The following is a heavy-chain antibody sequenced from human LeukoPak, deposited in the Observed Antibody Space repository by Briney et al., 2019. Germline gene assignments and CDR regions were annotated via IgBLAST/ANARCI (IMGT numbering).Heavy chain of an antibody. D-gene: IGHD3-10*01. CDR1: GFTFSSYG. CDR2: ISGSGGST. Sequence: GGTLRLSRAASGFTFSSYGMSWVRQAPGKGLEWVSAISGSGGSTYYADSVKGRFTISRDNSKNTLYLQMNSLRAEDTAVYYCAKSQHYGSGSYFDYFDYWGQGTLVTVSS. V-gene: IGHV3-23*01. J-gene: IGHJ4*02. CDR3: AKSQHYGSGSYFDYFDY.